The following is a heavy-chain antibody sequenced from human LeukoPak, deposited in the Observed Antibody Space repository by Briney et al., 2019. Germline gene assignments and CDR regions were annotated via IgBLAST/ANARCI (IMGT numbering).Heavy chain of an antibody. CDR1: GGSISPYY. Sequence: SQTLSLTCTVSGGSISPYYWSWIRQSPGKGLEWIAHIYYTGISDHNPSLKSRVTISADTSKNQFSLKLSSVTAADTAIYYCARHLAPSSGYLTLDYWGQGTLVTVSS. V-gene: IGHV4-59*08. J-gene: IGHJ4*02. CDR2: IYYTGIS. CDR3: ARHLAPSSGYLTLDY. D-gene: IGHD3-22*01.